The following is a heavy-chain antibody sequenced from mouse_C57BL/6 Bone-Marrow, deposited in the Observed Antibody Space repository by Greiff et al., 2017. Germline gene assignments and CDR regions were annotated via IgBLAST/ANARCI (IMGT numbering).Heavy chain of an antibody. Sequence: EVQLVESGGGLVQPGGSLKLSCAASGFTFSDYGMAWVRQAPRKGPEWVAFISNLAYSIYYAATVTGRFTISRENAKNTLYLEMSSLRSEDTAMYYCASLSGAYAMDYWGQGTSVTVSS. D-gene: IGHD2-3*01. CDR3: ASLSGAYAMDY. J-gene: IGHJ4*01. V-gene: IGHV5-15*01. CDR1: GFTFSDYG. CDR2: ISNLAYSI.